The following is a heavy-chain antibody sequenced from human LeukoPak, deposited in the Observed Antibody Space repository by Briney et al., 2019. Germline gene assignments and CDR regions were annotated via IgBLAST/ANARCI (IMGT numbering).Heavy chain of an antibody. CDR3: AREAQTSMITFGGVIANYFDY. J-gene: IGHJ4*02. CDR1: GYTFTSYY. V-gene: IGHV1-46*01. CDR2: INPSGGST. Sequence: ASVKVSCKASGYTFTSYYMHWVRQAPGQGLEWMGIINPSGGSTSYAQKFQGRVTMTRDMSTSTVYMGLSSLRSEDTAVYYCAREAQTSMITFGGVIANYFDYWGQGTLVTVSS. D-gene: IGHD3-16*02.